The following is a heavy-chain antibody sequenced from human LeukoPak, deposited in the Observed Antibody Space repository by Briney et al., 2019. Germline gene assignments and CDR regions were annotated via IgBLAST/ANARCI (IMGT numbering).Heavy chain of an antibody. J-gene: IGHJ4*02. V-gene: IGHV1-18*01. CDR2: ISAYNGST. Sequence: ASVKVSCKASGYTFSSYGISWVRQAPGQGLEWMGWISAYNGSTTYAQKLQSRVTMTADTSTSTAYMELRSLRSDDTAVYYCARDVGDIVVVPGDYWGQGTLVTVSS. D-gene: IGHD2-2*01. CDR1: GYTFSSYG. CDR3: ARDVGDIVVVPGDY.